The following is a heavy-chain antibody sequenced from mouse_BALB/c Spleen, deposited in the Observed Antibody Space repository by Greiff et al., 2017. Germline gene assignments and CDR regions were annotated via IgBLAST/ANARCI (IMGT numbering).Heavy chain of an antibody. CDR2: IWSGGST. J-gene: IGHJ4*01. D-gene: IGHD2-2*01. CDR1: GFSLTSYG. Sequence: VKLQESGPGLVQPSQSLSITCTVSGFSLTSYGVHWVRQSPGKGLEWLGVIWSGGSTDYNAAFISRLSISKDNSKSQVFFKMNSLQANDTAIYYCARIGGYDGGAMDYWGQGTSVTVSS. CDR3: ARIGGYDGGAMDY. V-gene: IGHV2-2*02.